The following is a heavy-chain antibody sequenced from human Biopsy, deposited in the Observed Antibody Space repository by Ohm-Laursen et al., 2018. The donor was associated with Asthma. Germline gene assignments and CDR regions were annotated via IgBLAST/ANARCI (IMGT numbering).Heavy chain of an antibody. CDR1: GFTFSSFG. Sequence: SLRLSCAASGFTFSSFGMHWVRQTPAKGLEWVAVISFDGSNKYYADSVRGRFTISRDYSKNTLYLQMHSLRAEDTAVYYCARGDSSNWSHYYFDYWGQGTLVTVSS. V-gene: IGHV3-30*03. CDR3: ARGDSSNWSHYYFDY. CDR2: ISFDGSNK. D-gene: IGHD3-22*01. J-gene: IGHJ4*02.